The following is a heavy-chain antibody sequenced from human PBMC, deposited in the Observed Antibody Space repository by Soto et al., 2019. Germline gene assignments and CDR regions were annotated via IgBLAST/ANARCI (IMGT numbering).Heavy chain of an antibody. D-gene: IGHD2-2*01. J-gene: IGHJ5*02. V-gene: IGHV1-46*01. CDR2: INPSGGST. Sequence: QVQLVQSGAEVKKPGASVKVSCKASGYTFTSYYMHWVRQAPGQGLEWMGIINPSGGSTSYAQKFQGRVTMTRDTSTSTVYIELSSLRSEDTAVYYCARDRYCSSTSCPNWFDPWGQGTLVTVSS. CDR1: GYTFTSYY. CDR3: ARDRYCSSTSCPNWFDP.